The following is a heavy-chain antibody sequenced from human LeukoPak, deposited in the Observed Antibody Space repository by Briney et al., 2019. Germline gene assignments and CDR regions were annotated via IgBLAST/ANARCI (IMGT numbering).Heavy chain of an antibody. CDR1: GGSISSYY. V-gene: IGHV4-59*08. CDR3: ARLYGAAGYWYFDL. J-gene: IGHJ2*01. CDR2: IYYSGST. D-gene: IGHD6-13*01. Sequence: PSETLSLTCTVSGGSISSYYWSWIRQPPGPGLEWIGYIYYSGSTNYNPSLKSRVTISVDTSKNQFSLKLSSVTAADTAVYYCARLYGAAGYWYFDLWGRGTLVTVSS.